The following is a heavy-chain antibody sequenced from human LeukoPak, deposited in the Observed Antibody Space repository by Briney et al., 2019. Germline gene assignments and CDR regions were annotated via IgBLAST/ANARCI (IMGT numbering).Heavy chain of an antibody. Sequence: SVKVSCKASGGTFSSYAISWVRQAPGQGLEWMGRIIPILGTANYAQKFQGRVTITTDESTSTAYMELSSLRSEDTAVYYCARDSEYYYGSGRENNWFDPWGQGTLVTVSS. CDR3: ARDSEYYYGSGRENNWFDP. CDR1: GGTFSSYA. CDR2: IIPILGTA. J-gene: IGHJ5*02. D-gene: IGHD3-10*01. V-gene: IGHV1-69*11.